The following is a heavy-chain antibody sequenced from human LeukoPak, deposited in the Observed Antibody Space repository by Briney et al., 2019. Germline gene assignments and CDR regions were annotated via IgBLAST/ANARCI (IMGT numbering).Heavy chain of an antibody. CDR1: GFTFSSYA. CDR3: AKRRGIIVVVVAFDY. D-gene: IGHD2-15*01. CDR2: ISGSGGST. Sequence: GGSLRFSCAASGFTFSSYAMSWVRQAPGKGLEWVSAISGSGGSTYYADSVKGRFTISRDNSKNTLYLQMSSLRAEDTAVYYCAKRRGIIVVVVAFDYWGQGTLVTVSS. V-gene: IGHV3-23*01. J-gene: IGHJ4*02.